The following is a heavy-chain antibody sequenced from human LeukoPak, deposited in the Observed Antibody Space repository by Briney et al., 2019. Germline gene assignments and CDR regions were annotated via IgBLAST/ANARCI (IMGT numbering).Heavy chain of an antibody. D-gene: IGHD4-17*01. CDR2: INHTGAT. V-gene: IGHV4-34*01. CDR3: ARAYLRADYGDVGGAFDY. J-gene: IGHJ4*02. CDR1: GGSFSAYY. Sequence: SETLSLTCAVSGGSFSAYYWSWIRQPPGKGLEWLGEINHTGATNYNPSLKSRVTISVDSSRPQFSLRLTCMTAADTAVYSCARAYLRADYGDVGGAFDYWGQGTLVTVSS.